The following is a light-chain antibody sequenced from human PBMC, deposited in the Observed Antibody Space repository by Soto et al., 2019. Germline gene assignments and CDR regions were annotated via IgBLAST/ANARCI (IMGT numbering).Light chain of an antibody. J-gene: IGKJ1*01. V-gene: IGKV1-39*01. CDR1: QSISSY. CDR2: AAS. CDR3: QQSYSTPWT. Sequence: DIQMTQSPSSLSASVGDRVTITCRASQSISSYLNWYQQKPGKAPKLLIYAASSLQSGVPSRFSGSGSGTDFTLTIRRLQAEDFATYYCQQSYSTPWTFGQGTKVEIK.